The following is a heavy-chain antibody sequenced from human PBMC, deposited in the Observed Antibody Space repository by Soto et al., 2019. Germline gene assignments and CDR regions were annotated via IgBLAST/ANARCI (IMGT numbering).Heavy chain of an antibody. D-gene: IGHD3-3*01. CDR2: IDPSDSYT. CDR3: ARRSDFWSGSDAFDI. J-gene: IGHJ3*02. Sequence: PGESLKISCKGSGYSFTSYWISWVRHMPGKGLEWMGRIDPSDSYTNYSPSFQGHVTISADKSISTAYLQWSSLKASDTAMYYCARRSDFWSGSDAFDIWGQGTMVTVSS. V-gene: IGHV5-10-1*01. CDR1: GYSFTSYW.